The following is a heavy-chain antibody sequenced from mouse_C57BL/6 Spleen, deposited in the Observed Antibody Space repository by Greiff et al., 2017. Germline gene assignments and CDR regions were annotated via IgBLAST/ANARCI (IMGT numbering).Heavy chain of an antibody. CDR1: GFTFSSYT. CDR3: ARPTRGYFDY. J-gene: IGHJ2*01. V-gene: IGHV5-9*01. CDR2: ISGGGGNT. Sequence: EVTLVESGGGLVKPGGSLKLSCAASGFTFSSYTMSWVRQTPEKRLEWVATISGGGGNTYYPDSVKGRFTISRDNAKNTLYLQMSSLRSEDTALYYCARPTRGYFDYWGQGTTRTVSS. D-gene: IGHD2-14*01.